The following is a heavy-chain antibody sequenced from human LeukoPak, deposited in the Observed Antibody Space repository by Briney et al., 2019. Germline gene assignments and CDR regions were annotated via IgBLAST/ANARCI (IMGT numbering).Heavy chain of an antibody. CDR3: ARDNSVRDEAWWFNP. CDR2: MYPNSGNT. V-gene: IGHV1-8*02. D-gene: IGHD5-24*01. Sequence: ASVKVSCKAAGYTFTSYDINWVRQATGQELEWMGWMYPNSGNTGYAQKFQGRVTLTRDMSTSKDYLELSSLRSEDTAVYYCARDNSVRDEAWWFNPWGQGTLVTVSS. J-gene: IGHJ5*02. CDR1: GYTFTSYD.